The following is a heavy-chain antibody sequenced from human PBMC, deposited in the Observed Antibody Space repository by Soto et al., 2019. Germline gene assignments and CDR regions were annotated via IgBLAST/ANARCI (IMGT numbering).Heavy chain of an antibody. CDR3: ARAWGYYDSSGYSPYNWFDP. CDR1: GGSIISGDYY. CDR2: IYYSGST. V-gene: IGHV4-30-4*01. D-gene: IGHD3-22*01. Sequence: SETLSLTCTVSGGSIISGDYYFICIRQPPWKGLELIGYIYYSGSTYYNPSLKSRVTISVDTSKNQFSLKLSSVTAADTAVYYCARAWGYYDSSGYSPYNWFDPWGQGTLVTVSS. J-gene: IGHJ5*02.